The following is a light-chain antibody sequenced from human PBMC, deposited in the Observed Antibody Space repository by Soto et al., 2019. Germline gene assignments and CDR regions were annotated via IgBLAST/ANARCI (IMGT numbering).Light chain of an antibody. CDR1: QSIGTY. CDR2: AAS. V-gene: IGKV1-39*01. Sequence: DIQMTQSPSSVSASVGDRVTITCRASQSIGTYFNWYQQKPGQAPKLLVYAASFLQTGVPSRFSGSGSGTDFTLTISSLQPEDFATYYCQQSHSSPITFGPGTKVVIK. J-gene: IGKJ3*01. CDR3: QQSHSSPIT.